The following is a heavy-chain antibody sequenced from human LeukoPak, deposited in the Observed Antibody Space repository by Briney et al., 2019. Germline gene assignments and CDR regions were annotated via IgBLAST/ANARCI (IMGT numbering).Heavy chain of an antibody. CDR1: GFTFSSYA. V-gene: IGHV3-30*04. D-gene: IGHD3-10*01. CDR2: ISYDGSNK. Sequence: GRSLRLSCAASGFTFSSYAMHWVRQAPGKGLEWVGVISYDGSNKYYADSVKGRFTISRDNSKNTLYLQMNSLRAEDTAVYYCARDSYYYGSGSYLVSDYWGQGTLVTVSS. CDR3: ARDSYYYGSGSYLVSDY. J-gene: IGHJ4*02.